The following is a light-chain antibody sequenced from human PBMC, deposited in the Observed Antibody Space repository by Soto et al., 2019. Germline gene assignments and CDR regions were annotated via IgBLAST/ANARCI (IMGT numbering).Light chain of an antibody. CDR2: SAS. V-gene: IGKV3-15*01. CDR3: QQYNNWPLT. J-gene: IGKJ3*01. Sequence: EIVMTQSPATLSVSPGERATLSCRASQSVGSNLAWCQQKPGQAPRLLIHSASTRATGIPARFSGSGSGTEFTLTISSLQSADFAVYYCQQYNNWPLTFGPGTKVDV. CDR1: QSVGSN.